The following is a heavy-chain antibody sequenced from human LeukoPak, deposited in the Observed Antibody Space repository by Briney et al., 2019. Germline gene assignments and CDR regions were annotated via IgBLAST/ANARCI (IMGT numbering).Heavy chain of an antibody. CDR3: ARDAYAVADY. CDR2: IREDGSDI. CDR1: GFTFSTYW. Sequence: PGGSLRLSCAASGFTFSTYWMSWVRQAPGKGLEWVANIREDGSDIHYVDSVKGRFTISRDNSKNTLYLQMNSLRAEDTAVYYCARDAYAVADYWGQGTLVTVSS. D-gene: IGHD4-17*01. J-gene: IGHJ4*02. V-gene: IGHV3-7*03.